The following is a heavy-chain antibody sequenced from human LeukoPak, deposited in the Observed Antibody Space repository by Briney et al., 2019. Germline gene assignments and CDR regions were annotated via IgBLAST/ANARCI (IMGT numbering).Heavy chain of an antibody. Sequence: PSETLSLTCTVSGGSISSYYWSWIRQPPGKGLEWIGYIYYSGSTYYNPSLKSRVTISVDTSKNQFSLKLSSVTAADTAVYYCARDLGTYYYDSSGSDAFDIWGQGTMVTVSS. CDR1: GGSISSYY. J-gene: IGHJ3*02. V-gene: IGHV4-59*12. D-gene: IGHD3-22*01. CDR2: IYYSGST. CDR3: ARDLGTYYYDSSGSDAFDI.